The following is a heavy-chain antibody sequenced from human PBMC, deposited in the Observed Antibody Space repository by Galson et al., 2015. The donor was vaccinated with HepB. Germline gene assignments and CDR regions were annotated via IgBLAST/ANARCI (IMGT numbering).Heavy chain of an antibody. D-gene: IGHD2-2*01. CDR1: GFTFDNYA. Sequence: SLRLSCAASGFTFDNYAMHWVRQAPGKGLEWVSGISWNSGSIGYADSVKGRFTISRDNAKNSLYLQMNSLRAEDTALYYCAKERCSSTSCYSASGLDYWGQGTLVTVSS. V-gene: IGHV3-9*01. CDR3: AKERCSSTSCYSASGLDY. CDR2: ISWNSGSI. J-gene: IGHJ4*02.